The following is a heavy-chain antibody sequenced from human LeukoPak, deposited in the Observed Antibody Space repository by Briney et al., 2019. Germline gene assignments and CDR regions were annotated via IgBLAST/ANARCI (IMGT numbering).Heavy chain of an antibody. CDR3: ARVGYDSSGYPY. J-gene: IGHJ4*02. V-gene: IGHV3-48*04. Sequence: GGSLRLSCAASGFTFSNSAMSWVRQAPGKGLEWVSYISSSGSTIYYADSVKGRFTTSRDNAKNSLYLQMNSLRAEDTAVYYCARVGYDSSGYPYWGQGTLVTVSS. CDR2: ISSSGSTI. CDR1: GFTFSNSA. D-gene: IGHD3-22*01.